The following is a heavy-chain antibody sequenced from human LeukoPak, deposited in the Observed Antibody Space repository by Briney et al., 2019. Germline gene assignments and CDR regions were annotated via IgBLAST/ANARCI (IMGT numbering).Heavy chain of an antibody. CDR2: INHDGSEK. J-gene: IGHJ6*02. V-gene: IGHV3-7*03. Sequence: GGSLRLSCAASGFRLSDYWMSWVSQAPGKGLEWVTNINHDGSEKYYVDSARGRFTISRDNAKHSLYLEMNSLRAEDTAVYYCARCSNAVCTHGMDVWGQGTTVTVSS. CDR1: GFRLSDYW. D-gene: IGHD2-8*01. CDR3: ARCSNAVCTHGMDV.